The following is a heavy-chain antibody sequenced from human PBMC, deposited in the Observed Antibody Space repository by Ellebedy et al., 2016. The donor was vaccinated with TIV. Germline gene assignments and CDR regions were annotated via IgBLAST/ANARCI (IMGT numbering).Heavy chain of an antibody. Sequence: GESLKISCAASGFTFMSYGMHWVRQAPGKGLEWVAAVWYDGNYKNLADSVKGRFTISRDNSKSTLFLQMNSLRAEDTAIYYCAREMVAPGPYDYYYGMGVWGQGTTVTVSS. CDR1: GFTFMSYG. V-gene: IGHV3-33*01. CDR2: VWYDGNYK. D-gene: IGHD5-12*01. CDR3: AREMVAPGPYDYYYGMGV. J-gene: IGHJ6*02.